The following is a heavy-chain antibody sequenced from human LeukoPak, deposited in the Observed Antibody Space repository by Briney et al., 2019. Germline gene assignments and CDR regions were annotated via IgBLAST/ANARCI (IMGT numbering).Heavy chain of an antibody. CDR2: INHSGTN. V-gene: IGHV4-34*01. CDR1: GGTFSGYY. J-gene: IGHJ3*02. D-gene: IGHD4-17*01. CDR3: ARVGVTTVTPSDAFDI. Sequence: SETLSLTGAVYGGTFSGYYWSWIRQPPGKGLEWIGEINHSGTNNYKPSLKSRVTISVDTSKNQFSLKLSSVTAADTAVYYCARVGVTTVTPSDAFDIWGQGTMVTVSS.